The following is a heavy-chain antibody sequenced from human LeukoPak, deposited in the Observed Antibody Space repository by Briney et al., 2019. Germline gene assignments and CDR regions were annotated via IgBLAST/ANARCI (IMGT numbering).Heavy chain of an antibody. CDR1: GFTFSSFW. CDR3: ARVPWSSVTILDY. J-gene: IGHJ4*02. CDR2: IKEDGSVK. V-gene: IGHV3-7*01. Sequence: GGSLRLSCAASGFTFSSFWMSWVRLAPGKGLEWVANIKEDGSVKYYVGSVEGRFTISRDNAKNSLYLQMNSLRVEDTAVYYCARVPWSSVTILDYWGQGTLVTVSS. D-gene: IGHD4-11*01.